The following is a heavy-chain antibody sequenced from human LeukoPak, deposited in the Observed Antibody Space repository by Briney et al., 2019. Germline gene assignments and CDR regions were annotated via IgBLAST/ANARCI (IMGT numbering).Heavy chain of an antibody. V-gene: IGHV1-3*01. D-gene: IGHD1-7*01. CDR2: INAGNGNT. CDR1: GYTFTSYA. Sequence: GASVKVSCKASGYTFTSYAMHWVRQAPGQRLEWMGWINAGNGNTRYSQKLQGRVTITRDTSANTVYMDLSSLRSGDTAVYYCARDDWNYKFTIHSYYYGMDVWGQGTTVTVSS. CDR3: ARDDWNYKFTIHSYYYGMDV. J-gene: IGHJ6*02.